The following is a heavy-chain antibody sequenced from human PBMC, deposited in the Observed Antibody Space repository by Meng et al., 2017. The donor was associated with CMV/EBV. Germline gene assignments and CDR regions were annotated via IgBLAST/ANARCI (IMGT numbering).Heavy chain of an antibody. V-gene: IGHV1-2*02. CDR1: GYTFTGYY. Sequence: ASVKVSCKASGYTFTGYYMHWVRQAPGQGLEWMGWINPNSGGTNYAQKFQGRVTMTRDTSISTAYMELRSLRSDDTAVYYCARYRETDYCSSTSCPPYYYYGMDVWGQGTTVTVSS. D-gene: IGHD2-2*01. CDR2: INPNSGGT. J-gene: IGHJ6*02. CDR3: ARYRETDYCSSTSCPPYYYYGMDV.